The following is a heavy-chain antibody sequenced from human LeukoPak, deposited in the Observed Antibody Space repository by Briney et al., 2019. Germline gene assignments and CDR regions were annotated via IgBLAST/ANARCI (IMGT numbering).Heavy chain of an antibody. CDR3: ASDPLRYCSSTSCYTHYYYGMDV. CDR1: GGTFSSYA. CDR2: IIPILGIA. D-gene: IGHD2-2*02. Sequence: SVKVSCKASGGTFSSYAISWERQAPGQGLEWMGRIIPILGIANYAQKFQGRVTITADKSTSTAYMELSSLRSEDTAVYYCASDPLRYCSSTSCYTHYYYGMDVWGQGTTVTVSS. J-gene: IGHJ6*02. V-gene: IGHV1-69*04.